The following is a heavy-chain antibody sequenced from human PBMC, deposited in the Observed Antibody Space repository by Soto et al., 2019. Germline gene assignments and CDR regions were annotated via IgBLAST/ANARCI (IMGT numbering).Heavy chain of an antibody. CDR2: ISGHNGKA. CDR3: ARRGYIWSFPMDV. CDR1: GYTFKYYE. V-gene: IGHV1-18*04. D-gene: IGHD3-3*01. J-gene: IGHJ6*02. Sequence: VASVKVSCKDSGYTFKYYEDMWVRKAPGQGLEWMGWISGHNGKADYAENFQGRVIMTTDTSTATASPDLSGLRSDDTPVYYCARRGYIWSFPMDVWAQGTTVTVSS.